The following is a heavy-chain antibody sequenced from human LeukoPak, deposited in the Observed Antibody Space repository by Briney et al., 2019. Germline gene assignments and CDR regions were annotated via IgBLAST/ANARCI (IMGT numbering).Heavy chain of an antibody. CDR2: ITPILGIA. Sequence: GASVKVSCKASGGTFSSYTISWVRQAPGQGLEWMGRITPILGIANYAQKFQGRVTITADKSTSTAYMELSSLRSEDTAVYYCARPSGSYGRYYFDYWGQGTLVTVSS. V-gene: IGHV1-69*02. J-gene: IGHJ4*02. CDR3: ARPSGSYGRYYFDY. D-gene: IGHD1-26*01. CDR1: GGTFSSYT.